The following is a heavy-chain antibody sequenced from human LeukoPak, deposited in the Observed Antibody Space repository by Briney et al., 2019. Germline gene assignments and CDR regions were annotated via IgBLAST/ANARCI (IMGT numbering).Heavy chain of an antibody. CDR2: FDPEDGET. CDR3: ATNKNYDSSSPHY. CDR1: GYTLTELS. V-gene: IGHV1-24*01. Sequence: GASVKVSCKVSGYTLTELSMHWVRQAPGIGLEWMGGFDPEDGETIYAQKFQGRVTMTEDTSTDTAYMELSSLRSEDTAVYYCATNKNYDSSSPHYWGQGTLVTVSS. J-gene: IGHJ4*02. D-gene: IGHD3-22*01.